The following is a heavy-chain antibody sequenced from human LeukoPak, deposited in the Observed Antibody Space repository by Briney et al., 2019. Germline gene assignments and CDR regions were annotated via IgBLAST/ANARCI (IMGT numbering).Heavy chain of an antibody. CDR1: GGSFSGYY. J-gene: IGHJ3*02. CDR3: ARVPQASVGATAREAFDI. D-gene: IGHD1-26*01. CDR2: INHSGST. V-gene: IGHV4-34*01. Sequence: PSETLSLTCAVYGGSFSGYYWSWIRQPPGKGLEWIGEINHSGSTNYNPSLKSRVTISVDTSKNHFSLKLSSVTAADTAVYYCARVPQASVGATAREAFDIWGQGTMVTVSS.